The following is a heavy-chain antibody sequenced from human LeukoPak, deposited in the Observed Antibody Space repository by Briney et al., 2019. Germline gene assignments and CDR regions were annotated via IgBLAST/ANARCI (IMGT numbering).Heavy chain of an antibody. CDR2: ISGSGGST. Sequence: PGGSLRLSCAASGFTFSSYAMSWVRQAPGKGLEWVSAISGSGGSTYYADSVKGRFTISRDNAKNSLYLQMNSLRDEDTAVYYCARSNSGYDRWGQGTLVTVSS. CDR1: GFTFSSYA. D-gene: IGHD5-12*01. V-gene: IGHV3-23*01. J-gene: IGHJ4*02. CDR3: ARSNSGYDR.